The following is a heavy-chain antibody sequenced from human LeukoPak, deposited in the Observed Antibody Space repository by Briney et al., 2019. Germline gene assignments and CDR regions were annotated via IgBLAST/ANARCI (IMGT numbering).Heavy chain of an antibody. Sequence: PGGSLRLSCAASGFTVSSNFMSWVRQAPGKGLEWVSVIYGGGTTYYADSVKGRFTISRDNSKNTLFLQMNSLRAEDTAVYYCAKDREGLSSGYDLEYFDYWGQGTLVTVSS. J-gene: IGHJ4*02. V-gene: IGHV3-53*01. CDR3: AKDREGLSSGYDLEYFDY. CDR1: GFTVSSNF. CDR2: IYGGGTT. D-gene: IGHD5-12*01.